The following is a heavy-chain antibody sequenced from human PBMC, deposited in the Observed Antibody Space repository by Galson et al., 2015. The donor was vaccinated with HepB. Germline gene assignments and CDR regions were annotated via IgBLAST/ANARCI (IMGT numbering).Heavy chain of an antibody. CDR3: TTDVYYSTYWSWLDP. CDR1: GFPFNNAW. V-gene: IGHV3-15*01. Sequence: SLRLSCAASGFPFNNAWMTWVRQAPGMGLEWVGRIKSKTDGETKDYAAPVKGRFTISRDDSKNRLYLQMNSLKTEDTAVYYCTTDVYYSTYWSWLDPWGQGTLVTVSS. J-gene: IGHJ5*02. D-gene: IGHD2-8*02. CDR2: IKSKTDGETK.